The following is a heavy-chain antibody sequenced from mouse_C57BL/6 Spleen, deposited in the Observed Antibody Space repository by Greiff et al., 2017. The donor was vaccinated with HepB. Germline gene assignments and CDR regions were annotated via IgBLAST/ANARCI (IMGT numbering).Heavy chain of an antibody. Sequence: VKVVESGPGLVQPSQSLSITCTVSGFSLTSYGVHWVRQSPGKGLEWLGVIWRGGSTDYNAAFMSRLSITKDNSTSQVFFKMNSLQADDTAIYYCAKGDWYFDVWGTGTTVTVSS. CDR2: IWRGGST. CDR1: GFSLTSYG. CDR3: AKGDWYFDV. V-gene: IGHV2-5*01. J-gene: IGHJ1*03.